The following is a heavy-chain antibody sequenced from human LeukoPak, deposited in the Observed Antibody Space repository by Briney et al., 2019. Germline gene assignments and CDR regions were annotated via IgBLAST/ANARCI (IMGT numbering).Heavy chain of an antibody. V-gene: IGHV4-59*01. D-gene: IGHD4-11*01. CDR3: ARETTDAFDI. CDR2: IYYSGRT. Sequence: SETLSLTCTVSGGSISSYYWSCIRQPPGKGLEWIGYIYYSGRTNYNPSLKSRVTISVDTSKNQFSLKLSSVTAADTAVYYCARETTDAFDIWGQGKMVTVSS. J-gene: IGHJ3*02. CDR1: GGSISSYY.